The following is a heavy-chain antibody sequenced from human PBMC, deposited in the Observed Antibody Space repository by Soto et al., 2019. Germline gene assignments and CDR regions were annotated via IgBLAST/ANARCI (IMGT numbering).Heavy chain of an antibody. CDR3: AHLSWAASGTRYYFDY. V-gene: IGHV2-5*02. D-gene: IGHD6-13*01. Sequence: QITLTESGPTLVKPTQTLTLTCTFSGFSFPTDAVGVGWIRQPPGEALEWLALIYWDDDKRYRPFLKSRLTITTDTSANQVVLTMTDMDRADTGTYYCAHLSWAASGTRYYFDYWGQGTLVTVS. J-gene: IGHJ4*02. CDR1: GFSFPTDAVG. CDR2: IYWDDDK.